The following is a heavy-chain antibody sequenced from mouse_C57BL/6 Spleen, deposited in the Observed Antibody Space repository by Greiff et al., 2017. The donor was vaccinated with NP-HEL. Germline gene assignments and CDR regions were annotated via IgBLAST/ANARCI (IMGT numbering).Heavy chain of an antibody. D-gene: IGHD1-1*01. CDR1: GYTFTSYG. J-gene: IGHJ2*01. Sequence: VKLMESGAELARPGASVKLSCKASGYTFTSYGISWVKQRTGQGLEWIGEIYPRSGNTYYNEKFKGKATLTADKSSSTAYMELRSLTSEDSAVYFCARSLITTVVAPDYWGQGTTLTVSS. CDR3: ARSLITTVVAPDY. CDR2: IYPRSGNT. V-gene: IGHV1-81*01.